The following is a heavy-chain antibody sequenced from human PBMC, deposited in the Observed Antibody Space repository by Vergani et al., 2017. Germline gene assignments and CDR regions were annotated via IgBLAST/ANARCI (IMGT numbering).Heavy chain of an antibody. CDR1: GFTFSSYA. D-gene: IGHD1-1*01. J-gene: IGHJ4*02. V-gene: IGHV3-23*04. CDR3: ARVPSGTTKELDY. Sequence: EVQMVESGGGLVKPGGSLRLSCVASGFTFSSYAINWVRKAPGKGLKWVSAITGSGGNTYYADSVKGRFTISRDNSRNTVFLQMSSLRADDTAVYYCARVPSGTTKELDYWGQGTLVTVSS. CDR2: ITGSGGNT.